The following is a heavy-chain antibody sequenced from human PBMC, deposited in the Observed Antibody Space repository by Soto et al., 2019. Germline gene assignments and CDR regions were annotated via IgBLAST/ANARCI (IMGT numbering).Heavy chain of an antibody. CDR1: GFTFSNAW. J-gene: IGHJ6*03. V-gene: IGHV3-15*01. Sequence: GGSLRLSCAASGFTFSNAWMSWVRQAPGKGLEWVGRIKSKTDGGTTDYAAPVKGRFTNERVDSKNTMYLQMNSLKTDDTAVYYCTIDIGVWGGYYPGYYYYYMDVWGKGTTVTVSS. CDR3: TIDIGVWGGYYPGYYYYYMDV. D-gene: IGHD3-3*01. CDR2: IKSKTDGGTT.